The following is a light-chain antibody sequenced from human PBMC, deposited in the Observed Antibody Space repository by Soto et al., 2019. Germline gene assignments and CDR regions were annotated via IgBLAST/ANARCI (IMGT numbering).Light chain of an antibody. CDR3: QQSYSTLSIT. CDR2: AAS. V-gene: IGKV1-39*01. Sequence: DIQMTHSRSAMCAYVGAIFTINCQPSQDISNYLNWYQQTPGKAPKLLSYAASSLQSGVPSRFSGSGSGTDFTLTISSLQPEDFATYYCQQSYSTLSITFGQGTRLEIK. J-gene: IGKJ5*01. CDR1: QDISNY.